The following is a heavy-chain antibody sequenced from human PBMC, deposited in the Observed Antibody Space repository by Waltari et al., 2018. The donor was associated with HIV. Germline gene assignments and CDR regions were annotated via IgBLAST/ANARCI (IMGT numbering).Heavy chain of an antibody. V-gene: IGHV5-51*01. J-gene: IGHJ3*02. CDR2: IHPTDSHT. D-gene: IGHD2-15*01. CDR1: GYTFTHHL. Sequence: EVKLVQSGPEVKKPGESLKISCTASGYTFTHHLIAWVRQMPGKGLEWMGIIHPTDSHTRYSPSFQGHVSISADKSINTAYLQWSSLKASDSAMYYCARQTIPYYSSGGSLNDAFDIWGHGTVVTVSS. CDR3: ARQTIPYYSSGGSLNDAFDI.